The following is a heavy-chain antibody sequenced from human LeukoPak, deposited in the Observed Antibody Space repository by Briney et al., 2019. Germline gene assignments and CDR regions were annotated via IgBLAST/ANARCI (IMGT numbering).Heavy chain of an antibody. Sequence: GGSLRLSCAASGFTFSSYGMHWVRQAPGKGLEWVAVISYEGSNKYYADSVKGRFTISRDNSKTTLYLQMNSLRAEATAVYYCAKGGGYYYYYGMDVWGQGTTVTVSS. J-gene: IGHJ6*02. V-gene: IGHV3-30*18. CDR2: ISYEGSNK. CDR3: AKGGGYYYYYGMDV. D-gene: IGHD2-15*01. CDR1: GFTFSSYG.